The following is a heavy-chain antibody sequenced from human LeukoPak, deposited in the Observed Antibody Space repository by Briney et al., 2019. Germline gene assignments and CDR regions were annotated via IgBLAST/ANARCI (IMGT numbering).Heavy chain of an antibody. J-gene: IGHJ4*02. CDR2: IRYDGNNK. Sequence: GGSLRLSCGASGFTFSNYGMLWVRQAPGKGLEWVAFIRYDGNNKLYADSIKGRFTISRDNSKNTLYLHINSLRAEDTAVYYCVKDNPLDYWGQGTLVIVSS. V-gene: IGHV3-30*02. D-gene: IGHD1-14*01. CDR3: VKDNPLDY. CDR1: GFTFSNYG.